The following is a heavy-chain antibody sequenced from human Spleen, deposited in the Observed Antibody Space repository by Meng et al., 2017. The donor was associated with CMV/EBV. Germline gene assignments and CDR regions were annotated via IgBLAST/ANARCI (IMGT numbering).Heavy chain of an antibody. V-gene: IGHV3-21*01. D-gene: IGHD3-3*01. CDR3: ARGPYSLDWSGYENYYYYGMDV. J-gene: IGHJ6*02. Sequence: GESLKISCEASGFTFSSYSMNWVRQAPGKGLEWVSSISRSNTYIYYADSVKGRFTISRDNAKNSLYLQMNSLRAEDTAVYYCARGPYSLDWSGYENYYYYGMDVWGQGTTVTVSS. CDR2: ISRSNTYI. CDR1: GFTFSSYS.